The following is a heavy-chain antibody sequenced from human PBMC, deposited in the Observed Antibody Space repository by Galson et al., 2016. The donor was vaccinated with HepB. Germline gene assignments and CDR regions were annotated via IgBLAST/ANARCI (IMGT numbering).Heavy chain of an antibody. V-gene: IGHV5-51*01. J-gene: IGHJ5*02. CDR3: ARRGIGVAGWLDP. CDR2: IYPGDSET. D-gene: IGHD3-3*01. Sequence: QSGAEVKKPGESLRISCKASGYSFSSYWIAWVRQMPGKGLELIGLIYPGDSETRYSPSFQGQVTISVDTSTYNTYLQWSTLKPSDNAMYYCARRGIGVAGWLDPWGQGTLVTVSS. CDR1: GYSFSSYW.